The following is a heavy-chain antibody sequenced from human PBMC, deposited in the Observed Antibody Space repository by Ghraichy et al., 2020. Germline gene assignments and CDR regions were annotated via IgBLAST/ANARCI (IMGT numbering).Heavy chain of an antibody. D-gene: IGHD3-22*01. CDR1: GGSISSYY. V-gene: IGHV4-59*01. CDR3: ARCDSSGYYYAFDI. Sequence: SETLSLTCTVSGGSISSYYWSWIRQPPGKGLEWIGYIYYSGSTNYNPSLKSRVTISVDTSKNQFSLKLSSVTAADTAVYYCARCDSSGYYYAFDIWGQGTMVSVSS. CDR2: IYYSGST. J-gene: IGHJ3*02.